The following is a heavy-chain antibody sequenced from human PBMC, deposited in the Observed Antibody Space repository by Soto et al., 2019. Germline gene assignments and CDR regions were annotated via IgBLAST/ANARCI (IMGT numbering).Heavy chain of an antibody. CDR2: IGPNPANT. CDR1: GFPFSTSG. J-gene: IGHJ4*02. CDR3: ATARHCSSDACPAAE. Sequence: AGGSLRLSCAASGFPFSTSGMLWVRQPPGEGLEWVAAIGPNPANTNYRDSVKGRFTISRDNSKNTVFLQMSTLRAEDTALYYCATARHCSSDACPAAEWGQGTLVTVSS. D-gene: IGHD2-2*01. V-gene: IGHV3-23*01.